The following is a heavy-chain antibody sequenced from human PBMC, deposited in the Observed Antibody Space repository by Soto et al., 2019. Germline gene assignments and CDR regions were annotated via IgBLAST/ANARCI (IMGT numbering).Heavy chain of an antibody. CDR2: ISSSSSTI. D-gene: IGHD2-15*01. Sequence: PGXSPRLSGAASGFTFSSYTMNWVRQAPVKGLEWVSYISSSSSTIYYADSVKGRFTISRDNAKNSLYLQMNSLRDEDTAVYYCARDGGSYCSGGSCPNWGQGTLVTVSS. CDR3: ARDGGSYCSGGSCPN. J-gene: IGHJ4*02. V-gene: IGHV3-48*02. CDR1: GFTFSSYT.